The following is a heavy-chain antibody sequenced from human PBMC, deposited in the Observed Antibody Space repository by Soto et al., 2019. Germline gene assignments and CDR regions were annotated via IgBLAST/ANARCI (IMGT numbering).Heavy chain of an antibody. CDR1: GYTFTTYD. J-gene: IGHJ4*02. Sequence: QVQLVQSGAEVKKPGASVKVSCKASGYTFTTYDINWMRQAPGQGLEWLGWMDPDSGNTGYAQKFQGRVTMTRSTSISTAYMELSSLTSEDTAIYYCAKNKRKTRDFDFWGQGTLVTVSS. V-gene: IGHV1-8*01. D-gene: IGHD1-7*01. CDR3: AKNKRKTRDFDF. CDR2: MDPDSGNT.